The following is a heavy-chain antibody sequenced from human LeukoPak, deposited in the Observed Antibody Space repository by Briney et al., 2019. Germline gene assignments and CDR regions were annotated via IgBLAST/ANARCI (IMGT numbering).Heavy chain of an antibody. D-gene: IGHD3-22*01. V-gene: IGHV1-18*01. CDR2: ISAYNGNT. J-gene: IGHJ4*02. CDR1: GYTFTSYG. Sequence: ASVKVSCKASGYTFTSYGISWVRQAPGQGLEWMGWISAYNGNTNYAQKLQGRVTMTTDTSTSTAYMELRSLRSDDTAVYYCARSACCYDSSGYYFFDYWGQGTLVTVSS. CDR3: ARSACCYDSSGYYFFDY.